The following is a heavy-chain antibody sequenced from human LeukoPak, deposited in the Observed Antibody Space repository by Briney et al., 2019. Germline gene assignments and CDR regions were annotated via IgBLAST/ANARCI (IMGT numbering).Heavy chain of an antibody. CDR1: GFTFSSYS. Sequence: GGSLRLSYAASGFTFSSYSMNWVRQAPGKGLEWVSSISSSSSYIYYADSVKGRFTISRDNAKNSLYLQMNSLRAEDTAVYYCARGPVAGPGTYYFDYWGQGTLVTVSS. D-gene: IGHD6-19*01. CDR3: ARGPVAGPGTYYFDY. CDR2: ISSSSSYI. V-gene: IGHV3-21*01. J-gene: IGHJ4*02.